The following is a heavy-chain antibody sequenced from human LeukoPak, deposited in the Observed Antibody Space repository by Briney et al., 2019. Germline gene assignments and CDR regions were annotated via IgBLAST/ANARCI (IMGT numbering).Heavy chain of an antibody. D-gene: IGHD1-26*01. J-gene: IGHJ4*02. CDR2: ISYDGSTK. V-gene: IGHV3-30-3*01. CDR1: GFTFSSYA. Sequence: GGSLRLSCAASGFTFSSYAMHWVRQAPGKGQDWVAVISYDGSTKYYADSVKGRFTISRDNSKNMLYLQMNSLRAEDTAVYYCAREWELVYWGQGTLVTVSS. CDR3: AREWELVY.